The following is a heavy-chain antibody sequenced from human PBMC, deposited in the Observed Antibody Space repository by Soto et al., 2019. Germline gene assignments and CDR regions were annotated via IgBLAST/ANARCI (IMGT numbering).Heavy chain of an antibody. CDR3: AKDGGYTSSSYAFDY. CDR1: GFTCSSYA. J-gene: IGHJ4*02. Sequence: GGSLRLSCAASGFTCSSYAMSWVRQAPGKGLEWVSGLSGSGGGTYYADSVKGRFTISRDNSKNTLYLQMNSLRAEDTAVYYCAKDGGYTSSSYAFDYCGQGTLVTVSS. V-gene: IGHV3-23*01. CDR2: LSGSGGGT. D-gene: IGHD6-6*01.